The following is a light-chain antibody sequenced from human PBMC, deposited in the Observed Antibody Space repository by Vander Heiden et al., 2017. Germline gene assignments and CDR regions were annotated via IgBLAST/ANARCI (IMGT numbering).Light chain of an antibody. CDR3: QQLNSYPPWT. CDR1: QGISSY. Sequence: DIQLTPSPSFLSASVGDRVTITCRASQGISSYLAWYQQKPGKAPKLLIYAASTLQSGVPSRFSGSGSGTVFTLTISSLQPEDFATYYCQQLNSYPPWTFGQGTKVEIK. J-gene: IGKJ1*01. CDR2: AAS. V-gene: IGKV1-9*01.